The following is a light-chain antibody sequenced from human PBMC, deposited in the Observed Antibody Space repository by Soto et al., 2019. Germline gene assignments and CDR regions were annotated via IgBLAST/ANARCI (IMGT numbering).Light chain of an antibody. Sequence: QSVLTQPPSASGSPGQSVTISCTGTNNDIGVYDFVYWYQHHPGKAPRLIIYKVVQRPSGVPDRFSGSKSGNTASLTVSGLKAADEADYFCKSSAGSNTYVFGSGTKLTVL. CDR2: KVV. CDR3: KSSAGSNTYV. V-gene: IGLV2-8*01. CDR1: NNDIGVYDF. J-gene: IGLJ1*01.